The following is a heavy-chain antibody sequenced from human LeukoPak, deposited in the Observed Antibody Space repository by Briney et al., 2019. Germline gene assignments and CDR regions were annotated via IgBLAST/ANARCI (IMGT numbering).Heavy chain of an antibody. CDR1: GGSATGGDYS. CDR3: ARVRMIRGVTPEYYFDF. D-gene: IGHD3-10*01. V-gene: IGHV4-30-4*01. J-gene: IGHJ4*02. Sequence: PSETLSLTCTVSGGSATGGDYSWSWIRQPPGKGLEWIGYINYSGRTSYHASLKSRVTISIDMSKNQFSLKLNSVTAADTAVYYCARVRMIRGVTPEYYFDFWGQGSLVTVAS. CDR2: INYSGRT.